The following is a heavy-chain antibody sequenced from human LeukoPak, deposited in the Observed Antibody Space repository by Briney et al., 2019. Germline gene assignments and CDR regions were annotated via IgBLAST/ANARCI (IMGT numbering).Heavy chain of an antibody. J-gene: IGHJ4*02. Sequence: ASVKVSCKASGYTFTGYYMHWVRQAPGQGLEWMGWINPNSGGTNYAQKFQGRVTMTRDTSISTAYMELSRLRSDDTAVYYCARDHPDYDFWSGYLHFDYWGQRTLVTVSS. V-gene: IGHV1-2*02. CDR3: ARDHPDYDFWSGYLHFDY. CDR2: INPNSGGT. D-gene: IGHD3-3*01. CDR1: GYTFTGYY.